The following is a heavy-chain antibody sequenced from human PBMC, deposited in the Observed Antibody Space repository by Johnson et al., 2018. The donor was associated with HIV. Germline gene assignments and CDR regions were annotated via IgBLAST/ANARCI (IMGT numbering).Heavy chain of an antibody. CDR1: GFTVSSNY. J-gene: IGHJ3*02. Sequence: MLLVESGGGLVQPGGSLRLSCAASGFTVSSNYMSWVRQAPGKGLEWVSVIYSGGSTYYADSVKGRFTISRDNSKNTLSLQMNSLRAEDTAVYYCARDRIWYSISWGGVDAFDNCGQGTMVTVSS. CDR3: ARDRIWYSISWGGVDAFDN. D-gene: IGHD6-13*01. CDR2: IYSGGST. V-gene: IGHV3-66*01.